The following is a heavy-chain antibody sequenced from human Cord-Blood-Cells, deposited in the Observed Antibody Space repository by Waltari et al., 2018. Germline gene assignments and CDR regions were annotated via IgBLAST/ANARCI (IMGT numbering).Heavy chain of an antibody. CDR2: IIPIFGTA. D-gene: IGHD6-19*01. J-gene: IGHJ5*02. V-gene: IGHV1-69*01. CDR1: GCTFSSYD. Sequence: QLQLVQSGAEVKKPGSSVKVSCKAPGCTFSSYDLRRVRQAHGQGLEWMGGIIPIFGTANYAQKFQGRVTITADESTGTAYMELSSLRSEDTAVYYCARSPRYSSDPNWFDPWGQGTLVTVSS. CDR3: ARSPRYSSDPNWFDP.